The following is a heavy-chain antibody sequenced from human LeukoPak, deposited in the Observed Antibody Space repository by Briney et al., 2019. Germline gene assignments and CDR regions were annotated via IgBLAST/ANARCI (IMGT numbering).Heavy chain of an antibody. CDR3: ARETVGAANY. J-gene: IGHJ4*02. CDR1: SGSISSYY. Sequence: LSLTCTVSSGSISSYYWSWIRQAPGKGLEWVSYISSSGSTIYYADSVKGRFTISRDNAKNSLYLQMNSLRAEDTAVYYCARETVGAANYWGQGTLVTVSS. CDR2: ISSSGSTI. V-gene: IGHV3-11*01. D-gene: IGHD3-10*01.